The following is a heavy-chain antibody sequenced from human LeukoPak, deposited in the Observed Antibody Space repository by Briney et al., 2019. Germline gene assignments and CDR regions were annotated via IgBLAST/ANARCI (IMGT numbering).Heavy chain of an antibody. CDR3: ARNNGMDV. CDR1: GFTFSDYY. CDR2: ISSSGSTI. V-gene: IGHV3-11*01. Sequence: PGGSLRLSCAGSGFTFSDYYMNWIRQAPGKGLEWVSYISSSGSTIYYADPVKGRFTSSRDNTKNSLFLQMNTLRAEDTALYHCARNNGMDVWGQGTTVIVSS. J-gene: IGHJ6*02.